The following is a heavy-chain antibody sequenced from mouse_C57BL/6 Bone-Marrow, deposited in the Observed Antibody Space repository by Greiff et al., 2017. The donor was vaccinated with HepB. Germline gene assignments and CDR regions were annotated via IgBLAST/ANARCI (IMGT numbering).Heavy chain of an antibody. D-gene: IGHD2-4*01. CDR1: EYEFPSHD. Sequence: DVKLVESGGGLVQPGESLKLSCESNEYEFPSHDMSWVRKTPEKRLELVAAINSDGGSTYYPDTIERRFIISRDNTKKTLYLQMSSLRSEDTALYYCARRYDYGGFAYWGQGTLVTVSA. J-gene: IGHJ3*01. CDR3: ARRYDYGGFAY. V-gene: IGHV5-2*03. CDR2: INSDGGST.